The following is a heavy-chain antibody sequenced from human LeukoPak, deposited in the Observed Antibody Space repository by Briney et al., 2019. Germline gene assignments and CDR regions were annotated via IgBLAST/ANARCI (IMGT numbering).Heavy chain of an antibody. CDR1: GYTFTSYY. D-gene: IGHD1-26*01. CDR2: INPSGGST. V-gene: IGHV1-46*01. CDR3: AVRSYSSPFDY. Sequence: ASVKVSCKASGYTFTSYYRHWVRQAPGQGLEWMGIINPSGGSTSYAQKFQGRVTMARDTSISTAYMELSRLRSDDTAVYYCAVRSYSSPFDYWGQGTLVTVSS. J-gene: IGHJ4*02.